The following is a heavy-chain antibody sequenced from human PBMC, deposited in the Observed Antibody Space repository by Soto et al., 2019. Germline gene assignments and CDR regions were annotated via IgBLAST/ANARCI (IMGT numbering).Heavy chain of an antibody. CDR3: AKVPASLKTFDF. CDR1: GFTFGNDA. D-gene: IGHD2-2*01. J-gene: IGHJ4*02. Sequence: GGSLRLSCAASGFTFGNDAMNWVRQAPGKGLEWVSTVSGNGAVTYYADSVRGRFTISRDNSRSTLYLQMNNLRAEDTAIYFCAKVPASLKTFDFWGQGTLVTVSS. CDR2: VSGNGAVT. V-gene: IGHV3-23*01.